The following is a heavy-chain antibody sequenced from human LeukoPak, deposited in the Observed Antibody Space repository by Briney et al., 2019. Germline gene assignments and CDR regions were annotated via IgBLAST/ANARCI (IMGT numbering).Heavy chain of an antibody. CDR1: GFTFSTYT. CDR3: ARGNLYYDSSGFDY. V-gene: IGHV3-21*01. J-gene: IGHJ4*02. CDR2: ISSSSSYR. Sequence: GGSLRLSCAASGFTFSTYTMNWVRQAPGKGLEWVSSISSSSSYRYYADPVKGRFTISRDNAKKSLYVQMNSLRAEDTAVYYCARGNLYYDSSGFDYWGQGTLVTVSS. D-gene: IGHD3-22*01.